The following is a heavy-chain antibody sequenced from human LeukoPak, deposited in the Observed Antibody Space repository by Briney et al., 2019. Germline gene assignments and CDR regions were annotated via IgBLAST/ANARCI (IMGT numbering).Heavy chain of an antibody. D-gene: IGHD3-16*01. Sequence: AGGSLRLSCAASGFTFSSYSMNWVRQAPGKGLEWVSSISSSSSYIYYADSVKGRFTISRDNAKNSLYLQMNSLRAEDTAVYYCAREAYLGPWFDPWGQGTLVTVSS. CDR3: AREAYLGPWFDP. CDR2: ISSSSSYI. V-gene: IGHV3-21*01. J-gene: IGHJ5*02. CDR1: GFTFSSYS.